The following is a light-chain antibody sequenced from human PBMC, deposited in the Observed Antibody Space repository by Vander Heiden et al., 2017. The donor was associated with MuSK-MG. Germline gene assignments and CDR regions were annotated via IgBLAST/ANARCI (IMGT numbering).Light chain of an antibody. J-gene: IGKJ1*01. CDR1: QSISSY. CDR3: QQRYSTPRT. V-gene: IGKV1-39*01. Sequence: DIQMTPSPSSLSASVGDRVTITCRASQSISSYLNWYQQKPGKAPKLLIYAASSLQSGVPSRFSGSGSGTDFTLTISRLQPEDFATYYCQQRYSTPRTFGQGTKVEIK. CDR2: AAS.